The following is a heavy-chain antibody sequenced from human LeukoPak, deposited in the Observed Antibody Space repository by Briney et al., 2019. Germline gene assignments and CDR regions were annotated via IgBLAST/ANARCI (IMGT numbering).Heavy chain of an antibody. Sequence: GASVKVSCKASGYTFISNHIHWVRQAPGQGLEWMGIINPSGGSTSYAQKFQGRVTMTRDTSTSTVYMELSSLRSEDTAVYYCARTVAVAGLVYFDYWGQGTLVTVSS. J-gene: IGHJ4*02. CDR3: ARTVAVAGLVYFDY. CDR1: GYTFISNH. V-gene: IGHV1-46*01. CDR2: INPSGGST. D-gene: IGHD6-19*01.